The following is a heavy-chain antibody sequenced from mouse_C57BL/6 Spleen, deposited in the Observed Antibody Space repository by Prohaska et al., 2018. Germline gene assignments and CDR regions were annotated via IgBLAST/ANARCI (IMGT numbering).Heavy chain of an antibody. CDR1: GYTFTDYY. D-gene: IGHD2-1*01. CDR3: ARFYYGNYHVDY. CDR2: INPNNGGT. J-gene: IGHJ2*01. V-gene: IGHV1-26*01. Sequence: PGASVKISCKASGYTFTDYYMNWVKQSHGKSLEWIGDINPNNGGTSYNQKFKGKATLTVDKSSSTAYMELRSLTSEDSAVYYCARFYYGNYHVDYWGQGTTLTVSS.